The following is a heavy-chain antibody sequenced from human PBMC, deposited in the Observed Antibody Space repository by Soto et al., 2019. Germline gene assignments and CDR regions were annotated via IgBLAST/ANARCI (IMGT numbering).Heavy chain of an antibody. J-gene: IGHJ4*02. CDR2: IDTSGSST. CDR1: GFIFTNFW. CDR3: AIDSWYFDL. V-gene: IGHV3-74*01. Sequence: QPGGSLRLSCEASGFIFTNFWMHWVRQVPGKGLVWVSRIDTSGSSTSYADSVKGRFTISRDNAKNTVSLQMNSLRAEDTGVYYCAIDSWYFDLWSQGSLVTVSS. D-gene: IGHD6-13*01.